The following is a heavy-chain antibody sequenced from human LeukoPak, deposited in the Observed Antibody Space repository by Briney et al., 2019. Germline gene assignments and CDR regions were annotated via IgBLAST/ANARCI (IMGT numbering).Heavy chain of an antibody. D-gene: IGHD1-26*01. CDR2: ISSSGSTI. CDR3: ASGRVGAKNFDY. J-gene: IGHJ4*02. V-gene: IGHV3-11*01. Sequence: PGGSLRLSCAASGFTFSDYYMSWIRQAPGKGLEGVSYISSSGSTIYYADSVKGRFTISRDNAKDSLYLQMNSLRAEDTAVYYCASGRVGAKNFDYWGQGTLVTVSS. CDR1: GFTFSDYY.